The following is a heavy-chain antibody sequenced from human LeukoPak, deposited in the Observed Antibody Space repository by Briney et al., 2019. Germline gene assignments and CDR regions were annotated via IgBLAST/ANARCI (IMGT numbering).Heavy chain of an antibody. CDR3: TTYLGFCTNGVCYDYFDY. CDR1: GASINNYY. J-gene: IGHJ4*02. Sequence: SETLSLTCTVSGASINNYYWSWIRQPPGKALEWICYISYTGSTNYSPSLKSRVTMSVDTSKNQFSLRLSSVTAADTAVYYCTTYLGFCTNGVCYDYFDYWGQGTLVTVSS. V-gene: IGHV4-59*08. CDR2: ISYTGST. D-gene: IGHD2-8*01.